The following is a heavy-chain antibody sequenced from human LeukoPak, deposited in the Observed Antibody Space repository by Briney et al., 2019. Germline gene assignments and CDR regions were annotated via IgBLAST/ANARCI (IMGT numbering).Heavy chain of an antibody. V-gene: IGHV1-2*02. CDR1: GYTFTGYY. D-gene: IGHD3-3*01. Sequence: GASVKVSCKASGYTFTGYYMHWVRQAPGQGLEWMGWINPNSGGTNYAQKFQGRVTMTRDMSISIAYMELSRLRSDDTAVYYCARDDYYDFWSGSRANNWFDPWGQGTLVTVSS. CDR2: INPNSGGT. CDR3: ARDDYYDFWSGSRANNWFDP. J-gene: IGHJ5*02.